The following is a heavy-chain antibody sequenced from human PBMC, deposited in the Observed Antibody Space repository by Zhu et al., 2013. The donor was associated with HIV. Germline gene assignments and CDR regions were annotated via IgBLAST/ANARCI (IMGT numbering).Heavy chain of an antibody. J-gene: IGHJ6*03. CDR3: ARGDGNHIYNYYMDV. V-gene: IGHV1-46*01. Sequence: VQLEQSGIEIKKPGASVRVSCKASGYIFTSYYIHWVRQAPGQGLVWMGVVDPDGGSANYSQRFQGRATMTSDVSRSTVFLEVRNLIFDDTANYYCARGDGNHIYNYYMDVWGKGTTVAVSS. CDR1: GYIFTSYY. CDR2: VDPDGGSA.